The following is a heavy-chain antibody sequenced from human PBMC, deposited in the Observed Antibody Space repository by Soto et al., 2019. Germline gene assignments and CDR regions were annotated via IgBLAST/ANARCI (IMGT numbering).Heavy chain of an antibody. CDR1: GFTFSSYG. V-gene: IGHV3-33*01. J-gene: IGHJ6*02. D-gene: IGHD2-2*01. Sequence: PGGSLRLSCAASGFTFSSYGMHWVRQAPGKGLEWVAVIWYDGSNKYYADSVKGRFTISRDNSKNTLYLQMNSLRAEDTAVYYCARDGQDIVVVQAHTDYYYGMDLWGQGTTVTVSS. CDR3: ARDGQDIVVVQAHTDYYYGMDL. CDR2: IWYDGSNK.